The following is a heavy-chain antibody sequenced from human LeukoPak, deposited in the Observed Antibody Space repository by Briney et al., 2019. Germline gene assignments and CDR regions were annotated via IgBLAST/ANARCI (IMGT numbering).Heavy chain of an antibody. V-gene: IGHV3-30*18. J-gene: IGHJ4*02. D-gene: IGHD6-13*01. CDR1: GFTFSSYG. Sequence: GRSLRLSCAASGFTFSSYGMHWVRQAPGKGLEWVAVISYDGSNKYYADSVKGRFTISRDNSKNTLYLQMNSLRAEDTAVYYCAKDLYSSSWYRGFDYWGQGTLVTVSP. CDR2: ISYDGSNK. CDR3: AKDLYSSSWYRGFDY.